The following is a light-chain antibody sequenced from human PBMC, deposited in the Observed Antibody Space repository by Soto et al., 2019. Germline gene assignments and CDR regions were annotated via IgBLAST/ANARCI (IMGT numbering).Light chain of an antibody. CDR3: AAWDDSRNGYV. CDR1: SSNIGRNT. J-gene: IGLJ1*01. V-gene: IGLV1-44*01. CDR2: SNT. Sequence: SVLTQPPSASETPGQRVTISCSRSSSNIGRNTVNWYQQVPGTAPKLLIFSNTERPSGVPDRFSGSKSGTSASVAISGLQSEDETDDDCAAWDDSRNGYVFGAGTKLTVL.